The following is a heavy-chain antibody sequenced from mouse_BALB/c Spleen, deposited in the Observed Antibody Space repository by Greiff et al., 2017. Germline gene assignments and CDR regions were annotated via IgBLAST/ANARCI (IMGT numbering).Heavy chain of an antibody. D-gene: IGHD2-1*01. J-gene: IGHJ4*01. CDR3: ARSIYYGNGYAMDY. V-gene: IGHV5-17*02. Sequence: EVQLQESGGGLVQPGGSRKLSCAASGFTFSSFGMHWVRQAPEKGLEWVAYISSGSSTIYYADTVKGRFTISRDNPKNTLFLQMTSLRSEDTAMYYCARSIYYGNGYAMDYWGQGTSVTVSS. CDR1: GFTFSSFG. CDR2: ISSGSSTI.